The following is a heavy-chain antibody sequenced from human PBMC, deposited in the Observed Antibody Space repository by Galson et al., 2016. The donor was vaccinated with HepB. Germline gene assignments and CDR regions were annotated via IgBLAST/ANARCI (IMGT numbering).Heavy chain of an antibody. Sequence: QVQLQESGPGLVKPSETLSLTCTVPGDSISGGGHAWTWIRQPPRKRLERTGYIDNTGSTRYNLSHHSRVTTSVDTSKNQFSLKMSSVTAADTAVYYCARRFRYTYGPPYGMDVWGQGTTVTVSS. D-gene: IGHD5-18*01. CDR3: ARRFRYTYGPPYGMDV. V-gene: IGHV4-61*08. CDR2: IDNTGST. CDR1: GDSISGGGHA. J-gene: IGHJ6*02.